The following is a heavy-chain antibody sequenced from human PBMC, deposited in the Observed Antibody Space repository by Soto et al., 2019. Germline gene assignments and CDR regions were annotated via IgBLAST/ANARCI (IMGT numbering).Heavy chain of an antibody. CDR1: GFTFSDYA. D-gene: IGHD2-15*01. V-gene: IGHV3-23*01. J-gene: IGHJ5*02. CDR3: AKGGCSGVSCGWFDP. Sequence: EVQLLESGGGLVQPGGSLRLSCAASGFTFSDYAMNWVRQAPGKGLEWVSGISGSGGDTYYADSVNGRFTISRDNSKNTLYPPMSSLRAEDPAVILCAKGGCSGVSCGWFDPWGQGTLVTVSS. CDR2: ISGSGGDT.